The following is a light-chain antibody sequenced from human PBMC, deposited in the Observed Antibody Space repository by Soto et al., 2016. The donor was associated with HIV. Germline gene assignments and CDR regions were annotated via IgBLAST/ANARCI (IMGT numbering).Light chain of an antibody. J-gene: IGLJ1*01. CDR2: QDN. V-gene: IGLV3-1*01. Sequence: SYDLTQAPSVSVSPGQTASITCSGDKLGDKYVCWYQQKPGQSPVLVIYQDNKRPSGIPERFSGSNSGNTATLTISGTQAIDEAEYYCQAWDSTIGGXFGTGTKVTVL. CDR1: KLGDKY. CDR3: QAWDSTIGGX.